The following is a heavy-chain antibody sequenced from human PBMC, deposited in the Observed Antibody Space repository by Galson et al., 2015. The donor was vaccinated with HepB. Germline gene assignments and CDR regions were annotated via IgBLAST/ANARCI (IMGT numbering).Heavy chain of an antibody. CDR1: GYTFTGYY. V-gene: IGHV1-2*02. CDR2: INPNSGGT. J-gene: IGHJ6*03. CDR3: ARKGVGSSVYMDV. Sequence: SVKVSCKASGYTFTGYYMHWVRQAPGQGLEWMGWINPNSGGTNYAQKFQGRVTMTRDTSISTAYMELSRLRSDDTAVYYCARKGVGSSVYMDVWGKGTTVTVSS. D-gene: IGHD6-6*01.